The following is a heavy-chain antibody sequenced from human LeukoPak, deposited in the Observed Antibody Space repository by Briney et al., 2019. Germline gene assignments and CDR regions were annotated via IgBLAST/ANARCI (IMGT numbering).Heavy chain of an antibody. D-gene: IGHD6-19*01. CDR1: GYTFTSYG. V-gene: IGHV1-18*01. Sequence: ASVKVSCKASGYTFTSYGISWVRQAPGQGLEWMGWISTYNGHANYVQKFQGRVIMTTETSTITAYMELRSLRSDDTAVYYCARNSSDWYGYMDVWGKGTTVTVSS. CDR3: ARNSSDWYGYMDV. J-gene: IGHJ6*04. CDR2: ISTYNGHA.